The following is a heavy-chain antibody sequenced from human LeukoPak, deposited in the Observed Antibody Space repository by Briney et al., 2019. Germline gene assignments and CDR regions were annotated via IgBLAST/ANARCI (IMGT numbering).Heavy chain of an antibody. V-gene: IGHV3-23*01. Sequence: PGGSLRLSCAASGFTFSSYAMSWVRQAPGKGLKWVSAISGSGGSTYYADSVKGRFTISRDNSKNTLYLQMNSLRAEDTAVYYCAKAREYSYGLQFDYWGQGTLVTVSS. D-gene: IGHD5-18*01. CDR1: GFTFSSYA. CDR3: AKAREYSYGLQFDY. J-gene: IGHJ4*02. CDR2: ISGSGGST.